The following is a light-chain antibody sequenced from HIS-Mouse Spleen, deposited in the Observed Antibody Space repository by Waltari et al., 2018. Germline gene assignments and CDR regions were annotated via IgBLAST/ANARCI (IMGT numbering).Light chain of an antibody. V-gene: IGLV3-10*01. J-gene: IGLJ3*02. CDR1: ALPKKY. CDR2: EDS. CDR3: YSTDSSGNHWV. Sequence: SYELTQPPSVSVSPGQTARITCSGDALPKKYAYWYQQKSGQAPLLVILEDSKRPSGVPERFSASRSGTRATLTISGGQVDDGADYYCYSTDSSGNHWVFGGGTKLTVL.